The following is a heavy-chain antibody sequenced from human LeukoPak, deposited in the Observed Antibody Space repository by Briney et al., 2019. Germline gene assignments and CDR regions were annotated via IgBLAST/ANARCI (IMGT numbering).Heavy chain of an antibody. Sequence: GGSLRLSCAASGFTFSSYPMHWVRQSPGKGLEWVAVIGYDGVNKFYTDSVKGRFTISRDNSKSTLYLQMNSLRAEDTAVYYCAREVPAAYFDYWGLGTLVTVSS. CDR2: IGYDGVNK. CDR3: AREVPAAYFDY. J-gene: IGHJ4*02. V-gene: IGHV3-30*04. D-gene: IGHD2-2*01. CDR1: GFTFSSYP.